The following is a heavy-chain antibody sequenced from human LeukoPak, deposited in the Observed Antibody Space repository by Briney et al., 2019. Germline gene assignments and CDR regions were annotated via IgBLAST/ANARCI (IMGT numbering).Heavy chain of an antibody. CDR2: ITADGSNT. CDR3: TTGNTGYYDSRFDY. Sequence: PGGSLRLSCAVSGFTFRSYAMKWVRQAPGKGLEWVSAITADGSNTHYTISVKGRFIISRDTPKNTLYLQMNNLRAEDTAVYYCTTGNTGYYDSRFDYWGQGTLVTVSS. J-gene: IGHJ4*02. D-gene: IGHD3-22*01. V-gene: IGHV3-23*01. CDR1: GFTFRSYA.